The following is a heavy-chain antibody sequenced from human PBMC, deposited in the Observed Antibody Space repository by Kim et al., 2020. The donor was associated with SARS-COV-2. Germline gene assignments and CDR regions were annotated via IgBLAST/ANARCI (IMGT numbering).Heavy chain of an antibody. D-gene: IGHD6-13*01. CDR3: AREDDPTYSSSWYVFDY. V-gene: IGHV4-4*07. CDR1: GGSISSYY. Sequence: SETLSLTCTVSGGSISSYYWSWIRQPAGKGLEWIGRIYTSGSTNYNPSLKSRVTMSVDTSKNQFSLKLSSVTAADTAVYYCAREDDPTYSSSWYVFDYWGQGTLVTVSS. J-gene: IGHJ4*02. CDR2: IYTSGST.